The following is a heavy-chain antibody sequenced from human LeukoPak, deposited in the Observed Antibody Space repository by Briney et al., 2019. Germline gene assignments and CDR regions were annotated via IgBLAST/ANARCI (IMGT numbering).Heavy chain of an antibody. CDR3: ARRDYAAWFDP. V-gene: IGHV4-39*07. J-gene: IGHJ5*02. D-gene: IGHD4/OR15-4a*01. Sequence: SETLSLTCSVSGASITSGAYYWAWLRQPPGKGLEWIGSVYYSGTINYNPSLKGRVSISRDMSKNQFFLNLNSVNATDTAVYYCARRDYAAWFDPWGQGTLVTVSS. CDR1: GASITSGAYY. CDR2: VYYSGTI.